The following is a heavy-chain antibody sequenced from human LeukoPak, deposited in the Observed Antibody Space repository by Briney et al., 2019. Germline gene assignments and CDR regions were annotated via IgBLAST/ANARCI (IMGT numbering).Heavy chain of an antibody. CDR2: IRYDGSNK. D-gene: IGHD3-16*02. Sequence: PGMSLRLSCAASGFPFSSYGMHWVRQAPGKGLEWVAFIRYDGSNKYYADSVKGRFTISRDNSKNTLYLQMNSLRAEDTAVYYCAKGVRLRLGELSTWGQGTLVTVSS. V-gene: IGHV3-30*02. J-gene: IGHJ5*02. CDR3: AKGVRLRLGELST. CDR1: GFPFSSYG.